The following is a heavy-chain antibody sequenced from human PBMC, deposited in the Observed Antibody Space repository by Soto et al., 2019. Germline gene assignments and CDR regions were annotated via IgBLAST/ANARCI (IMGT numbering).Heavy chain of an antibody. CDR3: ARGVRFPWGSGSYYIDY. V-gene: IGHV4-34*01. D-gene: IGHD3-10*01. J-gene: IGHJ4*02. CDR2: INHSGST. Sequence: NPSETLSLTCAVYGGSFSGYYWSWIRQPPGKGLEWIGEINHSGSTNYNPSLKSRVTISVDTSKNQFSLKLSSVTAADTAVYYCARGVRFPWGSGSYYIDYWGQGTLVTV. CDR1: GGSFSGYY.